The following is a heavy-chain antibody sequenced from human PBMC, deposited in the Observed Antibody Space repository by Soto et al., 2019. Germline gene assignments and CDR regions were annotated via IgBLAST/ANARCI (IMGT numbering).Heavy chain of an antibody. J-gene: IGHJ6*03. CDR3: TRCPSSLEGDGRHYYHGMDL. V-gene: IGHV1-2*02. Sequence: XSVKLSCEPSGFSFSCFYLHWVRQSPGQGLEWMGWIKPNTDDTGYAQKFQGRVTLTSDTSTSACYLDLSSLRSDYTAVYYCTRCPSSLEGDGRHYYHGMDLWG. CDR1: GFSFSCFY. CDR2: IKPNTDDT. D-gene: IGHD3-3*02.